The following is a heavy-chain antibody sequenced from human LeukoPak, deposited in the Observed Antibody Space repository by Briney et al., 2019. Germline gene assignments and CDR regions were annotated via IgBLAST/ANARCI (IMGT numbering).Heavy chain of an antibody. Sequence: GGSLRLSCAASGFTFTSYIIHWIRQAPGKGLEWVAAMSSDESSIFYAASVRGRFTISRDNSRNTLFLQMNSLSPEDTAVYYCAKGPLRGTAAAIDYWGQGTLVTVSS. V-gene: IGHV3-30*18. CDR3: AKGPLRGTAAAIDY. D-gene: IGHD2-2*01. CDR2: MSSDESSI. J-gene: IGHJ4*02. CDR1: GFTFTSYI.